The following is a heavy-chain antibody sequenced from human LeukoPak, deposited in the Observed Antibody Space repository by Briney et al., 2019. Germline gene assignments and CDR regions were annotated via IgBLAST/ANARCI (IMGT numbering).Heavy chain of an antibody. CDR2: ISAYNGNT. CDR3: ARDVGRSYDLDY. Sequence: ASVKVSCKASGYTFTIYGISWVRQAPGQGLEWMGWISAYNGNTDYAQSLQGGVTMTIDTSTSTVYMELRSLRSDGTAVYYCARDVGRSYDLDYWGQGTLVTVSS. D-gene: IGHD3-16*01. J-gene: IGHJ4*02. CDR1: GYTFTIYG. V-gene: IGHV1-18*01.